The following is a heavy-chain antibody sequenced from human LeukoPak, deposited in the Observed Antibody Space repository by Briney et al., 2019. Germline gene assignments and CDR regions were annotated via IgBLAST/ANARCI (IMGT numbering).Heavy chain of an antibody. V-gene: IGHV4-39*01. CDR3: ARPGVGATPHYYYYGMDV. D-gene: IGHD1-26*01. CDR1: GGSISSSSYY. J-gene: IGHJ6*02. Sequence: SETLSLTCTVSGGSISSSSYYWGWIRQPPGKGLEWIGSIYYGGSTYYNPSLKSRVTISVDTSKNQFSLKLSSVTAADTAVYYCARPGVGATPHYYYYGMDVWGQGTTVTVSS. CDR2: IYYGGST.